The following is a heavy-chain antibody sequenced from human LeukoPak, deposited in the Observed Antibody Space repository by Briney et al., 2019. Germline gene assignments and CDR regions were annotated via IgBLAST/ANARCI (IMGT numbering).Heavy chain of an antibody. CDR2: IYTSGST. Sequence: KTSETLSLTCTVSGGSISSYYWSWIRQPAGKGLEWIGRIYTSGSTNYNPSLKSRVTMSVDTSKNQFSLKLSSVTAADTAVYYCARVYGYSYGLNYYYGMDVWGQGTTVTVSS. V-gene: IGHV4-4*07. CDR1: GGSISSYY. J-gene: IGHJ6*02. D-gene: IGHD5-18*01. CDR3: ARVYGYSYGLNYYYGMDV.